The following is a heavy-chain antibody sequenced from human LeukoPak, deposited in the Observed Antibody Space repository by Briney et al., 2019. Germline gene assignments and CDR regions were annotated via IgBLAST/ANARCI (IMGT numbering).Heavy chain of an antibody. Sequence: GGSLRLSCAASGFTHSSSWMHLVRQASGKGLVWVSRVNSDGSSTSYADSVNSRFTISRDNAKNTVFLQMNSLRAEDTAVYYCARVPEWGGGYRRYYYGMDVWGQGTTVTVSS. V-gene: IGHV3-74*01. D-gene: IGHD3-22*01. J-gene: IGHJ6*02. CDR1: GFTHSSSW. CDR2: VNSDGSST. CDR3: ARVPEWGGGYRRYYYGMDV.